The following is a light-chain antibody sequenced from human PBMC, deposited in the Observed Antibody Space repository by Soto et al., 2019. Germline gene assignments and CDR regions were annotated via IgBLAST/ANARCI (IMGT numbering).Light chain of an antibody. CDR2: DAS. V-gene: IGKV3D-20*02. CDR1: QSVSSNY. J-gene: IGKJ5*01. CDR3: QQRSNWPT. Sequence: DSVLTQSPGTLSLSPGERATLSCRASQSVSSNYLAWYQQKPGQAPRLLIYDASNRATGIPARFSGSGSGTDFTLTISSLEPEDFAVYYCQQRSNWPTFGQGTRLEIK.